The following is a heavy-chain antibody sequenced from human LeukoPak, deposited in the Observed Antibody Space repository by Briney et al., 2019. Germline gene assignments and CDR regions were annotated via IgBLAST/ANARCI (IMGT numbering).Heavy chain of an antibody. CDR2: ISAYNGNT. D-gene: IGHD6-6*01. CDR3: ARDRGARRLNWFDP. J-gene: IGHJ5*02. Sequence: ASVKDSCKASGYTFTSYGISWVRQAPGQGLEWMGWISAYNGNTNYAQKLQGRVTMTTDTSTSTACMELRSLRSDDTAVYYCARDRGARRLNWFDPWGQGTLVTVSS. V-gene: IGHV1-18*01. CDR1: GYTFTSYG.